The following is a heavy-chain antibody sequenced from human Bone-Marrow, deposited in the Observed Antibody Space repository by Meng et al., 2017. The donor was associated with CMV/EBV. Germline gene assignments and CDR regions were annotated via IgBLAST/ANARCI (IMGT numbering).Heavy chain of an antibody. CDR1: GYTFTGYY. CDR2: INPNSGGT. J-gene: IGHJ4*02. Sequence: ASVTVSCKASGYTFTGYYMHWVRQAPGQGLEWMGWINPNSGGTNYAQKFQGRVTMTSDTSLSTAYMELSRLRSDDPAVYYCARGDEWELLYYFDYWGQGTLVTVSS. V-gene: IGHV1-2*02. CDR3: ARGDEWELLYYFDY. D-gene: IGHD1-26*01.